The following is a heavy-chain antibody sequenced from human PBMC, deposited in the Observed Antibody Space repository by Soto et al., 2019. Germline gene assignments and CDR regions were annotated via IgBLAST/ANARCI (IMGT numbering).Heavy chain of an antibody. CDR3: AREREGWAPYYYYMDV. CDR2: IWYDGSNK. CDR1: GFTFSSYG. V-gene: IGHV3-33*01. J-gene: IGHJ6*03. Sequence: GGSLRLSCAASGFTFSSYGMHWVRQAPGKGLEWVAVIWYDGSNKYYADSVKGRFTISRDNSKNTLYLQMNSLRAEDTAVYYCAREREGWAPYYYYMDVWGKGTTVTVSS. D-gene: IGHD6-19*01.